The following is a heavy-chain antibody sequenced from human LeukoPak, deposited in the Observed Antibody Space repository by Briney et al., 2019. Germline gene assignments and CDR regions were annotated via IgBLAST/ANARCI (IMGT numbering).Heavy chain of an antibody. V-gene: IGHV5-51*01. CDR1: GSIFTSYW. CDR3: ARGKIGYTYGSYY. CDR2: IYPGDSYT. J-gene: IGHJ4*02. D-gene: IGHD5-18*01. Sequence: GGLLQTSCECSGSIFTSYWNGWGRPLAGKGVEWVGIIYPGDSYTRYSPSFQAQVTISADKSISPAYLQWSSLKASETAFDYGARGKIGYTYGSYYWGQGTLVTVSS.